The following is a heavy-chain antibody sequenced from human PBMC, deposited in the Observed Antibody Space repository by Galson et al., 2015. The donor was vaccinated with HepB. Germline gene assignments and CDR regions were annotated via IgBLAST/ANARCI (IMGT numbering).Heavy chain of an antibody. Sequence: SVKVSCKASGGTFSSYAISWVRQAPGQGLEWMGGIFPIFGTANDAQKFQGRVTITADESTSTAYMELSSLRSEDTAVYYCARLGSDGYNSSFDYWGQGTLVTVSS. V-gene: IGHV1-69*13. CDR3: ARLGSDGYNSSFDY. D-gene: IGHD5-24*01. CDR1: GGTFSSYA. CDR2: IFPIFGTA. J-gene: IGHJ4*02.